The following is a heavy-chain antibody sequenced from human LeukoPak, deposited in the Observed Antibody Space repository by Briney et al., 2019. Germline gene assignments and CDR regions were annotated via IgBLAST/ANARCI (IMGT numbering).Heavy chain of an antibody. CDR3: ASLRLLLGDGDY. CDR1: GGSISSYY. J-gene: IGHJ4*02. CDR2: IYTSGST. D-gene: IGHD3-3*01. V-gene: IGHV4-4*07. Sequence: SETLSLTCTVSGGSISSYYWSWIRQPAGKGLEWIGRIYTSGSTNYNPSLKSRVTMSVDTSKNQFSLKLSSVTAADTAVYYCASLRLLLGDGDYWGQGTLVTVSS.